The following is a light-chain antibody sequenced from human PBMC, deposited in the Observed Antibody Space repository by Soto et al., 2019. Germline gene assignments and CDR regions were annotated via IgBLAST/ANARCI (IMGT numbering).Light chain of an antibody. CDR3: QQRSNRIT. CDR2: DAS. J-gene: IGKJ5*01. CDR1: QSVSSN. Sequence: IAMKQSPATLSVVPGETATLYCRASQSVSSNLAWYQHKPGQAPRLLIYDASNRATGIPVRFSGSGSGTDFTLTVSSLEPEDFALYYCQQRSNRITFGQWALLE. V-gene: IGKV3-11*01.